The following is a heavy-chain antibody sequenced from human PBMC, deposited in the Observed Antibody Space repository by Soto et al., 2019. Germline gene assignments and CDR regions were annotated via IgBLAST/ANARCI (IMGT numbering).Heavy chain of an antibody. CDR3: AKGGANYYAVVGWDY. J-gene: IGHJ4*02. Sequence: EGQLVESGGGLAQPGRSLRLSCAASGFTFDHYAMHWVRQAPGKGLAWVSGISGNSVGGVYSDPVKDRFTISRDNAKNYLYLQMNSLIAEDTALYYCAKGGANYYAVVGWDYWGQGTPVTVSS. D-gene: IGHD3-10*01. CDR1: GFTFDHYA. V-gene: IGHV3-9*01. CDR2: ISGNSVGG.